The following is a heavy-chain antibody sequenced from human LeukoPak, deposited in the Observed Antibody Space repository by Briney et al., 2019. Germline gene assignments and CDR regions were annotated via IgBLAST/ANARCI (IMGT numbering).Heavy chain of an antibody. D-gene: IGHD3-22*01. V-gene: IGHV4-59*11. CDR2: IYYSGST. J-gene: IGHJ4*02. Sequence: SETLSLTCTVAGGSMSGHYWSWIRQSPGKGPEWIGYIYYSGSTNHNSSLKSRVTMSVDTSKNQFSLKLTSVTAADTAMYYCARVYRDSSGYFFDYWGQGILVTVSS. CDR3: ARVYRDSSGYFFDY. CDR1: GGSMSGHY.